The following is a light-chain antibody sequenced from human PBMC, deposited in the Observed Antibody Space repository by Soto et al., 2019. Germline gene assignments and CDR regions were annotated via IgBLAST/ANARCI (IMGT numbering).Light chain of an antibody. CDR1: SSNIGNYY. CDR2: NDH. Sequence: QSVLTQPPSASGTPGQRVSMSCSGSSSNIGNYYVCWYQHLPGTAPRLLIYNDHQRPSGVPDRFSGSKSGASASLAISGLRPEDEAHYYCAAWDDSLRAVVFGGGTQLTVL. CDR3: AAWDDSLRAVV. V-gene: IGLV1-47*02. J-gene: IGLJ2*01.